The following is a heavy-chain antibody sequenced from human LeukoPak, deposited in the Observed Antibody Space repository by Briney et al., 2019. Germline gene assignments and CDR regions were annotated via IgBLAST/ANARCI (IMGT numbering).Heavy chain of an antibody. Sequence: GASVKVSCKASGYTFTSYGISWVRHAPGQGLEWMVWISAYNGNTNYAQKLQGRVTMTTDTSTSTAYMELRSLRSDDTAVYYCARVTWLRGSRPFDYWGQGTLVTVSS. V-gene: IGHV1-18*01. D-gene: IGHD5-12*01. CDR3: ARVTWLRGSRPFDY. CDR2: ISAYNGNT. J-gene: IGHJ4*02. CDR1: GYTFTSYG.